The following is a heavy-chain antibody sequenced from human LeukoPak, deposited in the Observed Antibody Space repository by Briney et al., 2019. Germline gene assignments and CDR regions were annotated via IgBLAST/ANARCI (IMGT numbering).Heavy chain of an antibody. CDR1: GDSIGAINW. V-gene: IGHV4-4*02. CDR2: IYHTGST. D-gene: IGHD3-10*01. J-gene: IGHJ3*02. CDR3: AREMGVRGVMDAFDI. Sequence: PSGTLSLTCDVSGDSIGAINWWNWVRQPPGKGLEWIGEIYHTGSTNYSPSLKSRVTISVDKSKNQFSLRLSSVTAADTAVYYCAREMGVRGVMDAFDIWGQGTIVTVSS.